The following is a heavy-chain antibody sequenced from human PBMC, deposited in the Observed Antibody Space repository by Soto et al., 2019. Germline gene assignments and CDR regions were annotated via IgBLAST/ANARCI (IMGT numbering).Heavy chain of an antibody. J-gene: IGHJ4*01. CDR1: GLSFRDHS. Sequence: LRLSCVGSGLSFRDHSMNWVRQPPGKGLQWISYISSSSENIYYADSVKGRSTVSRDNAKNTLFLQMNSLRDDDSAIYYCARLPKGSVVTGWGQGSLVTVSS. V-gene: IGHV3-48*02. CDR2: ISSSSENI. CDR3: ARLPKGSVVTG. D-gene: IGHD2-21*02.